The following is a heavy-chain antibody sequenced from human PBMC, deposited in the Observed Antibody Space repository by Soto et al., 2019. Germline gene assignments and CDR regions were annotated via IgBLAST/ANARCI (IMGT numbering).Heavy chain of an antibody. CDR3: SRLGGSYAVPHFDY. D-gene: IGHD1-26*01. CDR2: IYYSGTT. V-gene: IGHV4-59*08. J-gene: IGHJ4*02. Sequence: PPETLSHTCTVSAGSSSPYYWTWTRQPPGKGLEWMGYIYYSGTTTNYNPSLKSRVTLSVDTSKNQFSLKLSSVTAADTAVYYCSRLGGSYAVPHFDYWGQGTLVTVS. CDR1: AGSSSPYY.